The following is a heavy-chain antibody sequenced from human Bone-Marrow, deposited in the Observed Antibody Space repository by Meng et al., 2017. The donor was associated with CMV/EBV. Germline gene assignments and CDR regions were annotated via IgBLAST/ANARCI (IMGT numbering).Heavy chain of an antibody. CDR2: INGDANRP. J-gene: IGHJ3*02. CDR3: ARELVEDRRRQSDAFDI. CDR1: GFTFTDYW. D-gene: IGHD5-24*01. Sequence: GESLKISCAASGFTFTDYWIHWVRQPPGKGLVWVSRINGDANRPSYADSVRGRFTIFRDNAKNTVYLQMNSLSAEDTAVYYCARELVEDRRRQSDAFDIWGQGTRVTVSS. V-gene: IGHV3-74*01.